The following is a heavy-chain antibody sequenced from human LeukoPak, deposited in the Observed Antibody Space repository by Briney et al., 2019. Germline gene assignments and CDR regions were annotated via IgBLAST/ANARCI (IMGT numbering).Heavy chain of an antibody. CDR3: ATWAATLLGTDH. D-gene: IGHD3-3*01. V-gene: IGHV3-30*09. CDR1: GFTFSSYA. J-gene: IGHJ5*02. CDR2: IRYGGSAK. Sequence: PGGSLRLSCAASGFTFSSYAMHWVRQAPGKGLEWVAFIRYGGSAKFYSESVKGRFAISRDNSKNTLFLQMGSLRADDTALYYCATWAATLLGTDHWGQGTLVTVSS.